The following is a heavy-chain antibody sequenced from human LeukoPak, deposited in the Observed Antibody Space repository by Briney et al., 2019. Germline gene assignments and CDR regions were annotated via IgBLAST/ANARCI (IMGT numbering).Heavy chain of an antibody. Sequence: SETLSLTCTVSGGSISSYYWSWVRQPPGEGLEWLGYIYYSGSTNYNPSLKSRVTVSVDTSKNQFSLKLSSVTAADTAVYYCARERRRLLSTNYFDYWGQGTLVTVSS. CDR3: ARERRRLLSTNYFDY. V-gene: IGHV4-59*01. D-gene: IGHD3-3*01. J-gene: IGHJ4*02. CDR1: GGSISSYY. CDR2: IYYSGST.